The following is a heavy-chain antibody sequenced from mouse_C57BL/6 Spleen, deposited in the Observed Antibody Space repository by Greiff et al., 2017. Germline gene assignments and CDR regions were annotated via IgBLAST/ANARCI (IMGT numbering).Heavy chain of an antibody. CDR1: GYTFTSYG. Sequence: EVQLQQSGAELVRPGSSVKMSCKTSGYTFTSYGINWVKQRPGQGLEWIGYIDIGNGYTEYNEKFKGKATLTSDTSSSTAYMQLSSLTSEDSAIYFCARRGYYDYEYYFDYWGQGTTLTVAS. V-gene: IGHV1-58*01. J-gene: IGHJ2*01. CDR3: ARRGYYDYEYYFDY. CDR2: IDIGNGYT. D-gene: IGHD2-4*01.